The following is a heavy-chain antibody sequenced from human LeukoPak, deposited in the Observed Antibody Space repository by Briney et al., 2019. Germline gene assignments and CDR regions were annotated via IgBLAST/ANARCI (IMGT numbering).Heavy chain of an antibody. Sequence: SETLSLTCTVSGGSVSSYYWRWIRQPPGKGLEWIGYIYNSENTKYNSSLMSRVTMSVDTTKNQVFLKLSSVTAADTAVYYCARFHSGPSGWYVLWYFDLWGRGTLVTVSS. CDR3: ARFHSGPSGWYVLWYFDL. V-gene: IGHV4-4*09. D-gene: IGHD6-19*01. J-gene: IGHJ2*01. CDR2: IYNSENT. CDR1: GGSVSSYY.